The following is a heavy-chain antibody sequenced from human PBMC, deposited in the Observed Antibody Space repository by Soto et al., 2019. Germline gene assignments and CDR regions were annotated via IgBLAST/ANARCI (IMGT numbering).Heavy chain of an antibody. D-gene: IGHD3-3*01. CDR2: IYYSGST. CDR1: GGSISSSSYY. Sequence: SETLSLNCTVSGGSISSSSYYWGWIRQPPGKGLEWIGSIYYSGSTYYNPSLKSRVTISVDTSKNQFSLKLSSVTAADTAVYYCARLLVTIFGVVYRPVLFPYYYGMDVWGQGTTVTVSS. V-gene: IGHV4-39*01. CDR3: ARLLVTIFGVVYRPVLFPYYYGMDV. J-gene: IGHJ6*02.